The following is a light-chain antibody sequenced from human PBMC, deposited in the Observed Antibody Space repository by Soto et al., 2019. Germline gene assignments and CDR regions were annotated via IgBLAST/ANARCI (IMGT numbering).Light chain of an antibody. Sequence: EIVLTQSPGTLSLSPGERATLSCRASQIVNSAYFAWYQQKPGQAPRLLIYGASSRATGIPDRFSGSGSGTDFTLTISRLEPEDCAVYYCQQYSDSWWTFGQGTKVEIK. V-gene: IGKV3-20*01. CDR2: GAS. J-gene: IGKJ1*01. CDR1: QIVNSAY. CDR3: QQYSDSWWT.